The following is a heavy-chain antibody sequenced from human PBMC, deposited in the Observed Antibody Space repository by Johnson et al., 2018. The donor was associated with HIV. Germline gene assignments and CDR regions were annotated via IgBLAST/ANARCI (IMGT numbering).Heavy chain of an antibody. CDR1: GFTFSSYA. J-gene: IGHJ3*02. CDR2: ISYDGSNK. Sequence: VQLVESGGGVVQPGRSLRLSCAASGFTFSSYAMHWVRQAPGKGLEWVAVISYDGSNKYYADSVKGRFTISRDNSKNTLSLQINSLRAEDTAVYYCAREGQWPNDAFDILGQGTMVTVSS. V-gene: IGHV3-30-3*01. D-gene: IGHD6-19*01. CDR3: AREGQWPNDAFDI.